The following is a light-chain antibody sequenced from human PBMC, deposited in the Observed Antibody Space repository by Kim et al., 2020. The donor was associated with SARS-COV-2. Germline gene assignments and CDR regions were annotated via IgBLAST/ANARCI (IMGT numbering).Light chain of an antibody. Sequence: VTISCTGTTTDIGAVYVVHWYQQLPETAPKPLIYGTTNRTSGVPDRFSGSKSGTSASLAITGLLAEDEADYYCQSYDSSLGGLYVFGTGTKVTVL. CDR3: QSYDSSLGGLYV. CDR2: GTT. J-gene: IGLJ1*01. CDR1: TTDIGAVYV. V-gene: IGLV1-40*01.